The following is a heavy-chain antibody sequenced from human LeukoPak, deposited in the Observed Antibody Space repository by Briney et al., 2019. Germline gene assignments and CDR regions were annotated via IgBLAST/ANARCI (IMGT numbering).Heavy chain of an antibody. CDR2: ISYDGSNK. Sequence: GGSLRLSCAASGFTFSSYAMHWVRQAPGKGLEGVAVISYDGSNKYYADSVKGRFTISRDNSKNTLYLQMNSLRAEDTAVYYCARDGIVVVPAATPYYFDYWGQGTLVTASS. CDR1: GFTFSSYA. V-gene: IGHV3-30-3*01. J-gene: IGHJ4*02. CDR3: ARDGIVVVPAATPYYFDY. D-gene: IGHD2-2*01.